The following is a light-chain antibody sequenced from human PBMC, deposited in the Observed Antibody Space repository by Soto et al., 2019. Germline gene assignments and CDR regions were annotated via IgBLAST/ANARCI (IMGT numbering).Light chain of an antibody. Sequence: SVLTQPRSVSGSPGQSVTISCTGTSSDVGGYNYVSWYQQHPGKAPKLMIYDVSKRPSGVPDRFSGSKSGNTASLTISGPQAEDEADYYCCSYAGSYTFVVFGGGTKVTVL. J-gene: IGLJ2*01. CDR2: DVS. V-gene: IGLV2-11*01. CDR3: CSYAGSYTFVV. CDR1: SSDVGGYNY.